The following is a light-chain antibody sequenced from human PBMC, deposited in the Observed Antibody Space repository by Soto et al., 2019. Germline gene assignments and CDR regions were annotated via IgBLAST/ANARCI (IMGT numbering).Light chain of an antibody. CDR3: QSYDSSLSGYV. Sequence: QSVLTQPPSASGSPGQSVTISCTGTSSDVGGYNYVSWYQQHPGKAPKVIIYEVSKRPSGVPDRFSGSKSGSTASLTVSGLQAEDEADYYCQSYDSSLSGYVFGTGTKVTVL. V-gene: IGLV2-8*01. J-gene: IGLJ1*01. CDR2: EVS. CDR1: SSDVGGYNY.